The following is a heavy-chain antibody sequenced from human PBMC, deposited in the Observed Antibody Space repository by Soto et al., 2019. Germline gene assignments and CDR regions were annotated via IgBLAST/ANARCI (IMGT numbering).Heavy chain of an antibody. CDR1: GFTFSSYA. CDR2: ISGSGGST. CDR3: AKDILVDFWSGYYTNFDY. D-gene: IGHD3-3*01. Sequence: PGGSLRLSCAASGFTFSSYAMSWVRQAPGKGLEWVSAISGSGGSTYYADSVKGRFIISRDNSKNTLYLQMNSLRAEDTAVYYCAKDILVDFWSGYYTNFDYWGQGTLVTVSS. V-gene: IGHV3-23*01. J-gene: IGHJ4*02.